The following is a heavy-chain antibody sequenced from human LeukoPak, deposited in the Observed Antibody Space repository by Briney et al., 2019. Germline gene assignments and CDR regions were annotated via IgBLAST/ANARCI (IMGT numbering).Heavy chain of an antibody. Sequence: ASVKVSCKASGYTFVSYGITWVRQAPGQGLECMGWINTYNGDTNYAQKVQGRVTMTRDTSTSTAYIELRSLTSDDTAVYYCARAYIWGNYRFLDYWGQGTLVTVSS. CDR3: ARAYIWGNYRFLDY. D-gene: IGHD3-16*02. J-gene: IGHJ4*02. CDR1: GYTFVSYG. CDR2: INTYNGDT. V-gene: IGHV1-18*01.